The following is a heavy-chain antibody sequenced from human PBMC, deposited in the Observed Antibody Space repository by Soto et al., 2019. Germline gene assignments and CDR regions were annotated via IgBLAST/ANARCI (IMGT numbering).Heavy chain of an antibody. CDR2: ISYDGSNK. CDR1: GFTFSSYA. Sequence: GGSLRLSCAASGFTFSSYAMHWVRQAPGKGLEWVAVISYDGSNKYYSDSVKGRFTISRDNSKNTLYLQMNSLRAEDRAVYYCARDQVLVPAAMDYYYYYGMDVWGQGTTVTVSS. CDR3: ARDQVLVPAAMDYYYYYGMDV. J-gene: IGHJ6*02. D-gene: IGHD2-2*01. V-gene: IGHV3-30-3*01.